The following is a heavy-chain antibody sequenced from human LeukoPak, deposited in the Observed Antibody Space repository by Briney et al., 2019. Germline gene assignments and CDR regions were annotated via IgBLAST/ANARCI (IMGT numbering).Heavy chain of an antibody. CDR3: ARDPYSSGWYKDAFDI. D-gene: IGHD6-19*01. CDR2: ISCSSSYI. Sequence: GGSLRLSCAASGFTFSSYSMNWVRQAPGKGLEWVSSISCSSSYINYADSVKGRFTISRDNAQNSLFLQLNSLRAEDTAVYYCARDPYSSGWYKDAFDIWGQGTMVTVSS. J-gene: IGHJ3*02. CDR1: GFTFSSYS. V-gene: IGHV3-21*01.